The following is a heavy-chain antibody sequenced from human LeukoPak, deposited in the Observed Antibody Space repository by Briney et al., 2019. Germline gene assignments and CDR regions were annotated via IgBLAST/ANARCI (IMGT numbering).Heavy chain of an antibody. D-gene: IGHD3-22*01. CDR3: ASYSYYYDSSGYFDY. V-gene: IGHV4-39*07. CDR2: IYYSGST. CDR1: GGSIGSSTYY. Sequence: PSETLSLTCTVSGGSIGSSTYYWGWIRQPPGKGLEWIGSIYYSGSTYYNPSLKSRVTISVDTSKNQFSLKLSSVTAADTAVYYCASYSYYYDSSGYFDYWGQGTLVTVSS. J-gene: IGHJ4*02.